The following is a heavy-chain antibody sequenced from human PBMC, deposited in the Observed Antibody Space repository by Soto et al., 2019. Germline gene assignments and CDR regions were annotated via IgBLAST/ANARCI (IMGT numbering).Heavy chain of an antibody. J-gene: IGHJ6*03. CDR2: ISSSGSTI. V-gene: IGHV3-11*01. CDR3: ARVSSSSYPYYYYYMDV. D-gene: IGHD6-6*01. CDR1: GFTFSDYY. Sequence: GGSLRLSCAASGFTFSDYYMSWIRQAPGKGLEWVSYISSSGSTIYYADSVKGRFTISRDNAKNSLYLQMNSLRAEDTAVYYCARVSSSSYPYYYYYMDVWGKGTTVTVSS.